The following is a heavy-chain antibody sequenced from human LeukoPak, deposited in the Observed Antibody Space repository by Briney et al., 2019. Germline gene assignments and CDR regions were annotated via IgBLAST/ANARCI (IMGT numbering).Heavy chain of an antibody. CDR3: ARLRAHHYYGMDV. CDR1: GFTLSSYA. V-gene: IGHV3-23*01. D-gene: IGHD2-8*01. CDR2: ISGNAGST. J-gene: IGHJ6*02. Sequence: PGGSLRLSCAASGFTLSSYAMSWVRQAPGKGLEWVSLISGNAGSTYYADSVKGRFTISRDNSKNTLYLQMNSLRAEDTAVYYCARLRAHHYYGMDVWGQGTTVTVSS.